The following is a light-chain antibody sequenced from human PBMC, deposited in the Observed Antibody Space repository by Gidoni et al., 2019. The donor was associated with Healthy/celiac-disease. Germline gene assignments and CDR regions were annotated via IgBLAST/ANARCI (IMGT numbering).Light chain of an antibody. CDR1: SSDVGGYNY. CDR3: SSYTSSSPVV. V-gene: IGLV2-14*01. CDR2: EVS. J-gene: IGLJ2*01. Sequence: QSARTQPASVSGSPGQSITIACTGTSSDVGGYNYVAWYQQPPGKAPKLMIYEVSNRPSGVSNRFSGSKSGNTASLTLSGLQADDEADYYCSSYTSSSPVVFGGGPKLPVL.